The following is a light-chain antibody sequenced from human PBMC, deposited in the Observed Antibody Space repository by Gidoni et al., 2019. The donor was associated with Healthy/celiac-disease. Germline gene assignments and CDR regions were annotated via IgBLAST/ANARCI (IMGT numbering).Light chain of an antibody. Sequence: DIQRIQSPSSLSASVGDRVTITCRASQSISSYLNWYQQKPGKAPKLLIYAASSLQSGVPSRFSGSGSGTDFTLTISSLQPEDFATYYCQQRYSTPLTFGQGTKVEIK. CDR3: QQRYSTPLT. CDR2: AAS. J-gene: IGKJ1*01. CDR1: QSISSY. V-gene: IGKV1-39*01.